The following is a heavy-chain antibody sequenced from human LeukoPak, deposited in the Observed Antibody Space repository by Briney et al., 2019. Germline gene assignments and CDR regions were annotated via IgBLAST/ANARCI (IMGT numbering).Heavy chain of an antibody. CDR2: ITTDGSGA. Sequence: GGSLRLSCAASGFAFRNYDMIWVRQAQGTGLEWVSGITTDGSGAYYADSVKGRFTVSRDNSKNTVFLQMNSLRGEDAAIYYCAKGVLGAGSLLEYFQHWGQGTLVTVSS. J-gene: IGHJ1*01. CDR3: AKGVLGAGSLLEYFQH. D-gene: IGHD3-10*01. V-gene: IGHV3-23*01. CDR1: GFAFRNYD.